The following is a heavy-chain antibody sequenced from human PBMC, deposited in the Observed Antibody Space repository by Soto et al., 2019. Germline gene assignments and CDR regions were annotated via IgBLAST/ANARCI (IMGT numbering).Heavy chain of an antibody. D-gene: IGHD5-18*01. Sequence: GGSLRLSCAASGFTVSSNYMSWVRQAPGKGLEWVSVIYSGGSTYYADSVKGRFTISRDNSKNTLYLQMNSLRAEDTAVYYCARQESGYSYGYLSITQYGMDVWGQGTTVTVSS. V-gene: IGHV3-53*01. CDR2: IYSGGST. CDR3: ARQESGYSYGYLSITQYGMDV. J-gene: IGHJ6*02. CDR1: GFTVSSNY.